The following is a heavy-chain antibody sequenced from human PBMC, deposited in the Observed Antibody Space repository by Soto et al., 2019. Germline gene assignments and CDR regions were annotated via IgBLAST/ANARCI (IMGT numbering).Heavy chain of an antibody. V-gene: IGHV4-4*02. CDR1: SGSISSSNL. D-gene: IGHD2-15*01. CDR3: ASLASRDYFDY. Sequence: PSETQSLTCAVSSGSISSSNLWSWVRQPPGKGLEWIGEIYHSGSTNYNPSLKSRVTISVDKSKNQFSLKLSSVTAADTAVYYCASLASRDYFDYWGQGTLVTVSS. J-gene: IGHJ4*02. CDR2: IYHSGST.